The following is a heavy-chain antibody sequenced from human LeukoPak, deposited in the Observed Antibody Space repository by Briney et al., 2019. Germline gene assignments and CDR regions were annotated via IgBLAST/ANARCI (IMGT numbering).Heavy chain of an antibody. CDR2: IYHSGST. Sequence: TSETLSLTCAVSGYSISSGYYWGWFRQPPGKGLEWIACIYHSGSTYYNPSLKSRVTRSVDTSKNQFSLRLTSLTAADTAVYYCARQGGSSSPYYFYYMDVWGKGTTVTVSS. J-gene: IGHJ6*03. D-gene: IGHD6-13*01. V-gene: IGHV4-38-2*01. CDR1: GYSISSGYY. CDR3: ARQGGSSSPYYFYYMDV.